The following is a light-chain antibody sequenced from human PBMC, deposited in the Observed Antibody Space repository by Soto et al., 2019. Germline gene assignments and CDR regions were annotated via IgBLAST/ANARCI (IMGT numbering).Light chain of an antibody. J-gene: IGLJ2*01. Sequence: QSALTQPASVSGSPGQSITISCTGTSSDIGGYNYVSWYQQHPGKAPKLIIYEVNNRPSGVSNRFSGSKSGNTASLTISGLQPEDEADYYCNSYTRSITLVFGGGTKLTVL. CDR2: EVN. CDR3: NSYTRSITLV. V-gene: IGLV2-14*01. CDR1: SSDIGGYNY.